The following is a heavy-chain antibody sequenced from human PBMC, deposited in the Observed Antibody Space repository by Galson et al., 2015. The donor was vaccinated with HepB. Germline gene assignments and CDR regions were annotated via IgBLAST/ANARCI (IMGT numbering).Heavy chain of an antibody. V-gene: IGHV3-30*04. Sequence: SLRLSCAATGFTFSSYAMHWVRQAPGKGLDWVAVISYDGSKKNYADSVKGRFTISRDNSKNTLFLQMSSLRAEDTAVYYCARSCSGGSCYTYWGQGALVTVSS. D-gene: IGHD2-15*01. CDR2: ISYDGSKK. J-gene: IGHJ4*02. CDR1: GFTFSSYA. CDR3: ARSCSGGSCYTY.